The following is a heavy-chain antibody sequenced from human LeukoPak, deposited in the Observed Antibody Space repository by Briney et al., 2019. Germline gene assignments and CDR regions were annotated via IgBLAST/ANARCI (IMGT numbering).Heavy chain of an antibody. V-gene: IGHV3-23*01. CDR1: GFTFSSYA. D-gene: IGHD3-22*01. CDR3: AKGRLPLDDRSGYYGYFDY. J-gene: IGHJ4*02. Sequence: GGSLRLSCAASGFTFSSYAMSWVRQAPGKGLEWVSAISGSGGSTYYADSVKGRFTIPRDNSKNTLYLQMNSLRAEDTAVYYCAKGRLPLDDRSGYYGYFDYWGQGTLVTVSS. CDR2: ISGSGGST.